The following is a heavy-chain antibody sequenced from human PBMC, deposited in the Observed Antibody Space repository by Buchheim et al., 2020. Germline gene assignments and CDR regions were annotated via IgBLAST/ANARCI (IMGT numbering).Heavy chain of an antibody. CDR2: ISGSGGSA. CDR3: AKEGRPNYYDSSGYPNYFDY. J-gene: IGHJ4*02. D-gene: IGHD3-22*01. Sequence: EVQLLESGGGLVQPGGSLRLSCAASGFTFSSYAMSWVRQAPGKGLEWVSAISGSGGSAYYADSGKGRFTISRGNSKNTLYLQMNSLRAEDTAVYYCAKEGRPNYYDSSGYPNYFDYWGQGTL. CDR1: GFTFSSYA. V-gene: IGHV3-23*01.